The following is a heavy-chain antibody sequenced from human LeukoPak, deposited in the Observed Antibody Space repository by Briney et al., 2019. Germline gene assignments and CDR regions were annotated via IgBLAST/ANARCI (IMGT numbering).Heavy chain of an antibody. Sequence: GGSLRLSCAACGFTFSSYWMHWVRQRPGKGLEWVSRINSDRGNTGYEDSVQGRFTISRDNAKNPLALQMNNMRAEDTAVYYCARAGEGIQSYGFDMWGEGTKVSVST. CDR3: ARAGEGIQSYGFDM. D-gene: IGHD5-24*01. J-gene: IGHJ3*02. CDR1: GFTFSSYW. V-gene: IGHV3-74*01. CDR2: INSDRGNT.